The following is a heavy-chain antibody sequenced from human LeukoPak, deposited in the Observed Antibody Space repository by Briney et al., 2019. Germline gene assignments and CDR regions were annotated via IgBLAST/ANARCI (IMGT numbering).Heavy chain of an antibody. D-gene: IGHD3-22*01. J-gene: IGHJ4*02. CDR1: GNYW. V-gene: IGHV3-74*01. CDR3: AKSAYYDSSGYYREWYFAY. Sequence: QPGGSLRLSCAASGNYWMHWVRQVPGKGLVWVSHINSDGSWTSYADSVKGRFTISRDNSKNTLYLQMNSLRAEDTAVYFCAKSAYYDSSGYYREWYFAYWGQGTLVTVSS. CDR2: INSDGSWT.